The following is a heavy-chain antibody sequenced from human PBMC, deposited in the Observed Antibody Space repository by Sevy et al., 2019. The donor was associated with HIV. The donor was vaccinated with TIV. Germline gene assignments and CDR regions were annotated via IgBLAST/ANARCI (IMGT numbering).Heavy chain of an antibody. Sequence: GSLRLSCAASGFTFSSYGMHWVRQAPGKGLEWVAVISYDGSNKYYADSVKGRFTISRDNSNNTLYLQMNSLRAEDTAVYYCAMRHSSGSNLDYWGQGTLVTVSS. CDR2: ISYDGSNK. CDR1: GFTFSSYG. V-gene: IGHV3-30*03. D-gene: IGHD6-19*01. CDR3: AMRHSSGSNLDY. J-gene: IGHJ4*02.